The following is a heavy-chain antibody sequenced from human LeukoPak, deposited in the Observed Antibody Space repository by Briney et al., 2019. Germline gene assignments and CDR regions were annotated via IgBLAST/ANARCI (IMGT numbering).Heavy chain of an antibody. Sequence: ASVKVSCKASGYTFTGYYMHWVRQAPGQGLEWMGWVNPNSGGTNYAQKFQGRVTMTRDTSISTAYMELSRLRSDDTAVYYCAVNYDFWSGSNWFDPWGQGTLVTVSS. V-gene: IGHV1-2*02. CDR3: AVNYDFWSGSNWFDP. CDR2: VNPNSGGT. D-gene: IGHD3-3*01. CDR1: GYTFTGYY. J-gene: IGHJ5*02.